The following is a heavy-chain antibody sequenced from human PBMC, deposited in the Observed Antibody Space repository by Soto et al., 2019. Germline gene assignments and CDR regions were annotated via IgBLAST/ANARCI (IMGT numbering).Heavy chain of an antibody. Sequence: EVQLVESGGGLVQPGGSLRLSCAASGFTFSSYWMHWVRQAPGKGLVWVSRINSDGSSTSYADSVKGRFTISRDNAKNTLYLQMNSLRAEDTAVYYCATDFDWLGNDDDWGQGTLVTVSS. V-gene: IGHV3-74*01. D-gene: IGHD3-9*01. CDR3: ATDFDWLGNDDD. J-gene: IGHJ4*02. CDR2: INSDGSST. CDR1: GFTFSSYW.